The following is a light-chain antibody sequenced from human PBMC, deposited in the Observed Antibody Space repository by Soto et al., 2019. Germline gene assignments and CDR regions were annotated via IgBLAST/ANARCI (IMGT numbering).Light chain of an antibody. J-gene: IGKJ5*01. V-gene: IGKV2D-29*02. CDR1: QSLLHITGETF. CDR2: EVS. CDR3: MQSTQLPPT. Sequence: DVVMPQTPLSLSVAPGQPASISCKSSQSLLHITGETFLFLYLQKPRQSPQLLIYEVSTRVSGVPDRFSGSGSGTDFTLEISRVETDDGGIYYCMQSTQLPPTFGQGTRLGIE.